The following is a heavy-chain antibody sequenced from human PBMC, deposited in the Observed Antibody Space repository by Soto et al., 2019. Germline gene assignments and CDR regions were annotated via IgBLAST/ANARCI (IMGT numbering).Heavy chain of an antibody. D-gene: IGHD3-22*01. J-gene: IGHJ4*02. V-gene: IGHV4-61*01. Sequence: SETLSLTCTVSGGSISSPNFYWSWIRQHPGKGLESIGYLYYGRSANYNPSLKSRVTLSVDTSTNQCSLTLSSMTAADTAVYYCALRSMAVVPEYWGQGTLVTVSS. CDR2: LYYGRSA. CDR3: ALRSMAVVPEY. CDR1: GGSISSPNFY.